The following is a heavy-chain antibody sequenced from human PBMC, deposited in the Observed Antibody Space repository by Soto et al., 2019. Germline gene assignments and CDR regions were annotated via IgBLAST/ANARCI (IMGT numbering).Heavy chain of an antibody. Sequence: PGGSLRLSCAASEFTFSSFPMSWVRQAPGKGLEWVSVVSATGAVAFYADSVQGRFTISRDNSKNTLYLQLNGLRAEDTAVYFCAKGRGSVQVFDYWGQGTLVTVSS. CDR3: AKGRGSVQVFDY. CDR1: EFTFSSFP. V-gene: IGHV3-23*01. D-gene: IGHD3-10*01. J-gene: IGHJ4*02. CDR2: VSATGAVA.